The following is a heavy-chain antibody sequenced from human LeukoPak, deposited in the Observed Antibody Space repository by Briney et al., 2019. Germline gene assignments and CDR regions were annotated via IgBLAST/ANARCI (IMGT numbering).Heavy chain of an antibody. CDR3: VGPDSQFDC. J-gene: IGHJ4*02. V-gene: IGHV3-21*01. CDR2: ISANSLHI. D-gene: IGHD3-10*01. CDR1: GFTFSDQS. Sequence: NPGGSLRLSCAASGFTFSDQSMTWVRQAPGKGLEWVSSISANSLHIFYADSVKGRFTISRDNAKNSLYLQMNNLRVEDTAVYYCVGPDSQFDCWGQGTLVTVSS.